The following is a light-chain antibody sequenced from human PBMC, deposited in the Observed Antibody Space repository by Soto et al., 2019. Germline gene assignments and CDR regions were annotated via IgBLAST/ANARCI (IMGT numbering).Light chain of an antibody. CDR1: QSVSTK. CDR3: QQYKNWPHFT. J-gene: IGKJ3*01. Sequence: EIGMTQSPATLSVSPGERATLSCRASQSVSTKLAWYRHKPGQAPRLLIYGASTRATGIPARFSGRGSGTEVTLTSNSLQSEDFAVYGCQQYKNWPHFTVGPGTTGDSK. CDR2: GAS. V-gene: IGKV3-15*01.